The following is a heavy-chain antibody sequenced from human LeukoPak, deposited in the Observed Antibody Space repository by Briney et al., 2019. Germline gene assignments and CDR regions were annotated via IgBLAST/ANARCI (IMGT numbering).Heavy chain of an antibody. J-gene: IGHJ4*02. D-gene: IGHD2-15*01. V-gene: IGHV1-69*04. CDR3: ARGGGYCSGGSCLDY. CDR1: GGTFSSYA. CDR2: IIPILGIA. Sequence: RASVKVSCKAPGGTFSSYAISWVRQAPGQGLEWMGRIIPILGIANYAQKFQGRVTITADKSTSTAYMELSSLRSEDTAVYYCARGGGYCSGGSCLDYWGQGTLVTVSS.